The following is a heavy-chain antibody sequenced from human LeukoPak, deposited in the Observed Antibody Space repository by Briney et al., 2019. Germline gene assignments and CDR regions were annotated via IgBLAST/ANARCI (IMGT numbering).Heavy chain of an antibody. CDR3: AKDRGGYQLDY. Sequence: GGSLRLSCAASGFTFSSYGMHWVRQAPGKGLEWVAVISYDGSNKYYADSVKGRFTTSRDNSKNTLYLQINSLRAEDTAVYDCAKDRGGYQLDYWGQGTPVTVSS. CDR2: ISYDGSNK. V-gene: IGHV3-30*18. J-gene: IGHJ4*02. D-gene: IGHD3-10*01. CDR1: GFTFSSYG.